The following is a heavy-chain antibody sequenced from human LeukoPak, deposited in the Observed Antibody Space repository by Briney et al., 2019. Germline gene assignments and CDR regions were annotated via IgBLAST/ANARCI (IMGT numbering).Heavy chain of an antibody. V-gene: IGHV4-59*01. CDR3: ARYYGTHDAFDI. J-gene: IGHJ3*02. CDR1: GGPLSTYY. Sequence: SETLSLTCTVSGGPLSTYYWSWIRQPPGKGLEWIGYIYYSGTTNYNPSLKSRVTISVDTSKNQFSLKLSSVTAADTAVYYCARYYGTHDAFDIWGQGTMVTVSS. CDR2: IYYSGTT. D-gene: IGHD3-10*01.